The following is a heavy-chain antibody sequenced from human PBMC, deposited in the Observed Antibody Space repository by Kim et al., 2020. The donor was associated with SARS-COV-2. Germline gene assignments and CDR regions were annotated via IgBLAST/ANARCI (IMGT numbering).Heavy chain of an antibody. CDR3: ARPGGGGAFDI. Sequence: TYHHPSLKSRVTISVDTSKNQFPLKLSSVTAADTAVYYCARPGGGGAFDIWGQGTMVTVSS. J-gene: IGHJ3*02. D-gene: IGHD3-16*01. V-gene: IGHV4-39*01. CDR2: T.